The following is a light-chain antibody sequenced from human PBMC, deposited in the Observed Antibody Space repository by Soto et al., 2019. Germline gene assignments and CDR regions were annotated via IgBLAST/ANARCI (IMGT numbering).Light chain of an antibody. CDR2: AAS. CDR3: QQLSGYPLA. V-gene: IGKV1-9*01. Sequence: DIQLTQSPSFLSAFVGDTVTITCRASQGMSTYLAWYQQKPGKVPKLLIRAASTLQSGVPPRFSGGGSGTEFPLTISTLPPDVAGIYYCQQLSGYPLAFGGGTNVEIK. CDR1: QGMSTY. J-gene: IGKJ4*01.